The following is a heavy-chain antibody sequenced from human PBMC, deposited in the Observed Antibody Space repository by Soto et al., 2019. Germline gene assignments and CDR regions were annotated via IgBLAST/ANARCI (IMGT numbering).Heavy chain of an antibody. CDR2: IIPIFGTA. Sequence: QVQLVQSGAEVKKPGSSVKVSCKASGGTFSSYAISWVRQAPGQGLEWMGGIIPIFGTANYAQKFQGRVPXXAXDXXGTADMEQRRLRAEDTAVYYCARGEGSPYYYGLDVWGQGTTVTVSS. CDR1: GGTFSSYA. D-gene: IGHD3-10*01. V-gene: IGHV1-69*12. CDR3: ARGEGSPYYYGLDV. J-gene: IGHJ6*02.